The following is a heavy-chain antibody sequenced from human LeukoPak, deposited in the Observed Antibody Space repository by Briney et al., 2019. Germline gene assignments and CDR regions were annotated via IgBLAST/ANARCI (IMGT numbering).Heavy chain of an antibody. Sequence: GGSLRLSCAASGSTLGSYWMAWVRQAPGKELEWVATTKDDGSQKYYVDSVKGRFTISRDNAKNSLCLQMNSLRAEDTAVYYCARGRGEELLLWYAFDIWGQGTMVTVSS. CDR2: TKDDGSQK. J-gene: IGHJ3*02. CDR1: GSTLGSYW. CDR3: ARGRGEELLLWYAFDI. V-gene: IGHV3-7*04. D-gene: IGHD1-26*01.